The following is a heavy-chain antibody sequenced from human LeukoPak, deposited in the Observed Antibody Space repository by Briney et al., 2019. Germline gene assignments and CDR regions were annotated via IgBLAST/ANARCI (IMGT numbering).Heavy chain of an antibody. D-gene: IGHD5/OR15-5a*01. CDR1: GYTFTVYY. CDR3: ARDFSVGALGASDI. CDR2: INPNSGGT. V-gene: IGHV1-2*02. Sequence: ASVKVSCKAPGYTFTVYYIRALPQAPGQGLEWMGWINPNSGGTSFALNFQGRVTLTRDTSISTVYMARSRLTSEDTPITIIARDFSVGALGASDIWGQGTMVTVSS. J-gene: IGHJ3*02.